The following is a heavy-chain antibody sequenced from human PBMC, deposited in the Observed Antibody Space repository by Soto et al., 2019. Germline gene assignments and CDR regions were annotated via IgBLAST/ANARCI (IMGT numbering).Heavy chain of an antibody. D-gene: IGHD2-21*01. Sequence: QITLKESGPTLVKPTQTLTMPCTFSAFSLSTSGVGVGWIRQPPGKALEWLRFIYWDDDKRYSPSLNSRLTITKDTSKNPVVLTMTNIDPVDTATYSCARLVAAGITYYFDSWGQGTLGTVSS. V-gene: IGHV2-5*02. CDR1: AFSLSTSGVG. J-gene: IGHJ4*02. CDR2: IYWDDDK. CDR3: ARLVAAGITYYFDS.